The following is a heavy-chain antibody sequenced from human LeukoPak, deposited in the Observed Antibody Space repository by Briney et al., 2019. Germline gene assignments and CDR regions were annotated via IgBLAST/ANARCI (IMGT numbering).Heavy chain of an antibody. J-gene: IGHJ6*02. V-gene: IGHV4-61*08. CDR1: GGSISSGDYY. D-gene: IGHD6-13*01. CDR3: ARAQYSSSWSYPIYYYYGMDV. Sequence: PSQTLSLTCTVSGGSISSGDYYWSWIRQPPGKGLEWIGYIYYSGSTNYNPSLKSRVTISVDTSKNQFSLKLSSVTAADTAVYYCARAQYSSSWSYPIYYYYGMDVWGQGTTVTVSS. CDR2: IYYSGST.